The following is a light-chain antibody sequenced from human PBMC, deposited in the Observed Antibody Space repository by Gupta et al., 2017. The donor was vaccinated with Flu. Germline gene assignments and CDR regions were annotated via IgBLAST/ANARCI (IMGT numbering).Light chain of an antibody. CDR2: DAS. J-gene: IGKJ3*01. Sequence: EIVLTQSPATLSLSPGERATLSCRASQSVSNYLAWYQHKPGQAPRLLIYDASNRATGIPARFSGSGSGMDFTLTISSQEPEDFAIYYCQQRAIWFTFGPGTKVEIK. CDR3: QQRAIWFT. CDR1: QSVSNY. V-gene: IGKV3-11*01.